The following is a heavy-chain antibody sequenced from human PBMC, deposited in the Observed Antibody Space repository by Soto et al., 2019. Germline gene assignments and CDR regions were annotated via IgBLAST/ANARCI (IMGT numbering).Heavy chain of an antibody. D-gene: IGHD2-21*01. CDR2: INPSGGTT. CDR3: AREVLIDLNYFDY. Sequence: ASLKVSCKASGYTFTNYHTHWVRQAPEDGLEWMGRINPSGGTTIYAQKFHGRVTMTRDTSTSTVYMELSSLRSEDTAVYYCAREVLIDLNYFDYWGQGALVTVSS. J-gene: IGHJ4*02. CDR1: GYTFTNYH. V-gene: IGHV1-46*01.